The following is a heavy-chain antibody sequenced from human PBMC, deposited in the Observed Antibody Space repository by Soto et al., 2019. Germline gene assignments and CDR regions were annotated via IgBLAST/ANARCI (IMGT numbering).Heavy chain of an antibody. Sequence: ASVKVSCKASGYTFTSYGISWVRQAPGQGLEWMGWISAYNGNTNYAQKLQGRVTMTTDTSTSTAYMELRSLRSDDTAVDYCWGSSGLRSPVAVDIWGQGTMVTVSS. CDR2: ISAYNGNT. CDR3: WGSSGLRSPVAVDI. J-gene: IGHJ3*02. CDR1: GYTFTSYG. V-gene: IGHV1-18*01. D-gene: IGHD3-22*01.